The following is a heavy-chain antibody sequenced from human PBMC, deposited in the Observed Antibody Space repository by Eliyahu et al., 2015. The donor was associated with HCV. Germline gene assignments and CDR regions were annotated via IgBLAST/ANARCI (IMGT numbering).Heavy chain of an antibody. D-gene: IGHD3-10*01. CDR2: IIPILGIA. CDR3: ARVKLGFTMVRGVPTDYYYGMDV. Sequence: PGQGLEWMGRIIPILGIANYAQKFQGRVTITADKSTSTAYSELSSLRSEDTAVYYCARVKLGFTMVRGVPTDYYYGMDVXGQGTTVTVSS. V-gene: IGHV1-69*04. J-gene: IGHJ6*02.